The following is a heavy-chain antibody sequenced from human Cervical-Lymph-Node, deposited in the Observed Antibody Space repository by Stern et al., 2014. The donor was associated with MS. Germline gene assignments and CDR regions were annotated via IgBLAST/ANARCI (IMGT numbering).Heavy chain of an antibody. CDR2: IIPILGLA. CDR3: ARGVVSNRAAATLHNLFDP. CDR1: GGTFISSYA. J-gene: IGHJ5*02. Sequence: QVQLVQSGAEVKKPGSSMNVSCKTSGGTFISSYAITWMRQAPGQGLEWMGRIIPILGLANYAQKFQGRVTITADTSTSTSYMELSSLRSEDTAVYYCARGVVSNRAAATLHNLFDPWGQGTLVTVSS. V-gene: IGHV1-69*09. D-gene: IGHD2-15*01.